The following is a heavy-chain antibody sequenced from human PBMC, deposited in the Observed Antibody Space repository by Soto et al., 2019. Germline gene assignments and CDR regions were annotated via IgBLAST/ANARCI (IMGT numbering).Heavy chain of an antibody. CDR1: GFTFSSYA. Sequence: GGSLRLSCAASGFTFSSYAMSWVRQAPGKGLEWVSAISGSGGSTYYADSVKGRFTISRDNSKNPLYLQMNSPRAEDEAVYYRAKMKEGLPRGHFEFWGQGTLVTVSS. CDR3: AKMKEGLPRGHFEF. V-gene: IGHV3-23*01. D-gene: IGHD2-2*01. CDR2: ISGSGGST. J-gene: IGHJ4*02.